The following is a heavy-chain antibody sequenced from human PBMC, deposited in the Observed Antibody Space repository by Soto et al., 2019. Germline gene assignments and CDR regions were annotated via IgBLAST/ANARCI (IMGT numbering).Heavy chain of an antibody. J-gene: IGHJ4*02. V-gene: IGHV1-69*02. CDR1: GDTFNFYS. CDR2: VNPILSMS. CDR3: ASSYGSGYRAFDY. Sequence: QVQLVQSGAEVKRPGSSGKVSCKASGDTFNFYSMNWVRQAPGVGLEWVGRVNPILSMSNYAQRFQGRVTMTADKSTSTAYMELRSLRSEDTAIYYCASSYGSGYRAFDYWGQGALVTVSS. D-gene: IGHD3-10*01.